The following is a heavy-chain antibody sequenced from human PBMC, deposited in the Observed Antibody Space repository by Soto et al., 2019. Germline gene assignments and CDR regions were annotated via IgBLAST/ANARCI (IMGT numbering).Heavy chain of an antibody. CDR1: GFTFDTYW. CDR3: ARLSGDHSAFFSYGMDA. V-gene: IGHV3-74*01. D-gene: IGHD2-21*01. CDR2: INSDGTIS. Sequence: GGSLRLSCAASGFTFDTYWMNWVRQAPGKGPEWLPGINSDGTISSYADSVKGRFTISRDNARNTLSLQMNSLRADDTAVYYCARLSGDHSAFFSYGMDAWGQGTTVTVSS. J-gene: IGHJ6*02.